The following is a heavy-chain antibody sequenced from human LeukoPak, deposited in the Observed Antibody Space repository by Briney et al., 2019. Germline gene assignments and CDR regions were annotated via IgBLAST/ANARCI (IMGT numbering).Heavy chain of an antibody. CDR1: GDSVSINSAA. CDR2: TCYRSKWYN. V-gene: IGHV6-1*01. J-gene: IGHJ6*04. Sequence: SQTLSLTCAISGDSVSINSAAWNWIRQSPSRGLEWLGRTCYRSKWYNDYAVSVKSRITINPDTSNNQFSLQLNSVTPEDTAVYYCARDGFLPYGSGSYRGMDVWGKGTTVTVSS. D-gene: IGHD3-10*01. CDR3: ARDGFLPYGSGSYRGMDV.